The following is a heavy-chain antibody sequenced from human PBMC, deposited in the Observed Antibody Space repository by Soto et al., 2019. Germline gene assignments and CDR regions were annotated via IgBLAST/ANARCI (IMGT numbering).Heavy chain of an antibody. Sequence: QVQLVESGGGVVQPGRSLRLSCAASGFTFSSYGMHWVRQAPGKGLEWVAVISYDGSNKYYADSVKGRFTISRDNSKNTLYLQMNSLRAEDTAVYYWAKGGYDYVWGRGGGMDVWGQGNTVTVSS. V-gene: IGHV3-30*18. CDR3: AKGGYDYVWGRGGGMDV. CDR1: GFTFSSYG. CDR2: ISYDGSNK. J-gene: IGHJ6*02. D-gene: IGHD3-16*01.